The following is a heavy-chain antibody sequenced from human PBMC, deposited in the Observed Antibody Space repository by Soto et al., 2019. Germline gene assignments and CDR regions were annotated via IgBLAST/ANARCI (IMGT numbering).Heavy chain of an antibody. J-gene: IGHJ4*02. V-gene: IGHV1-2*04. CDR1: GYTFTGYY. CDR2: INPNGGGT. CDR3: ARGSFDWLLSQVGPYYFDY. Sequence: ASVKVSCKASGYTFTGYYMHWVRQAPGQGLEWMGWINPNGGGTNYAQKFQGWVTMTRDTSISTAYMELSRLRSDDTAVYYCARGSFDWLLSQVGPYYFDYWGQGTLVTVSS. D-gene: IGHD3-9*01.